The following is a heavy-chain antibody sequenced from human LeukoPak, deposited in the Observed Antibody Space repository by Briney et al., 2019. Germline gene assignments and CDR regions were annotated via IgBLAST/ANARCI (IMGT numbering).Heavy chain of an antibody. D-gene: IGHD6-13*01. J-gene: IGHJ4*02. Sequence: GGSLRLSCAASGFTFSAYWMHWVRQSPGKGLVWVSRINSDGSSTDYADSVKGRFTISRDNAKNSLFLQMSSLRAEDTAVYCCARESSGIAATDKIDFWGQGTLVTVSS. CDR3: ARESSGIAATDKIDF. CDR1: GFTFSAYW. V-gene: IGHV3-74*01. CDR2: INSDGSST.